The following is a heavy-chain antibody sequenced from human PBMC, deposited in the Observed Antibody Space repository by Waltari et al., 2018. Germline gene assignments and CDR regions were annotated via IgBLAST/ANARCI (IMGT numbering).Heavy chain of an antibody. Sequence: EVQLLESGGGFVQPGGSLRLSCGASGFTFSGYGMTWVRQAPGKGLEWVSTVTGTASNSYYADSVKGRFTISRDNSKNTLFLQLDSLRVDDTAIYYCAKDQGIHLHGWYRQYWGQGTLVTVSS. J-gene: IGHJ4*02. V-gene: IGHV3-23*01. CDR2: VTGTASNS. CDR3: AKDQGIHLHGWYRQY. CDR1: GFTFSGYG. D-gene: IGHD6-19*01.